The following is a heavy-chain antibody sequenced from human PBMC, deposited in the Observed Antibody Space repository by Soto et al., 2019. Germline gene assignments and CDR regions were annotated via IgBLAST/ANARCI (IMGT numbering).Heavy chain of an antibody. D-gene: IGHD2-15*01. CDR3: ARGRGGDIVVVVAARVVLDV. Sequence: LSLTCAVYGGSFSGYYWSWIRQPPGKGLEWIGEINHSGSTNYNPSLKSRVTISVDTSKNQFSLKLSSVTAADTAVYYCARGRGGDIVVVVAARVVLDVWGQGTAVTVSS. CDR1: GGSFSGYY. CDR2: INHSGST. J-gene: IGHJ6*02. V-gene: IGHV4-34*01.